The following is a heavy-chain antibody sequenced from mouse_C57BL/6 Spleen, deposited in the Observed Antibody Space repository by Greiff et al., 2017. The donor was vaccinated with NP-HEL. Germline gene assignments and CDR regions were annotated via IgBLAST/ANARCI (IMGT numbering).Heavy chain of an antibody. CDR1: GYTFTDYE. CDR3: TNYGSSYYYFDY. CDR2: IDPETGGT. D-gene: IGHD1-1*01. J-gene: IGHJ2*01. Sequence: VQLQQSGAELVRPGASVTLSCKASGYTFTDYEMHWVKQTPVHGLEWIGAIDPETGGTAYNQKFKGKAILTADKSSSTAYMELRSLTSEDSAVYYCTNYGSSYYYFDYWGQGTTLTVSS. V-gene: IGHV1-15*01.